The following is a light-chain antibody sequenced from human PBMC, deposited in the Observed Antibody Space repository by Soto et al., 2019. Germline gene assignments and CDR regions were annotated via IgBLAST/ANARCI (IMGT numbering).Light chain of an antibody. Sequence: QSVLTQPASVSGSPGQTITISCAGTNFDIGRYNYVSWYRQHPGEAPKLIIFEVNNRPSGISNRFSGSKSGTTASLTISGLQVEDEAHYFCSSYTSASALGIFGGGTKLPVL. V-gene: IGLV2-14*01. CDR3: SSYTSASALGI. CDR1: NFDIGRYNY. CDR2: EVN. J-gene: IGLJ2*01.